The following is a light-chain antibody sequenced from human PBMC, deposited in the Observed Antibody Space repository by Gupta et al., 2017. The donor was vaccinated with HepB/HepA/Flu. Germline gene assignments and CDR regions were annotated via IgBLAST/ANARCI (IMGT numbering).Light chain of an antibody. J-gene: IGKJ4*01. Sequence: DIQMTQSPSSLSASVGDRVTITCRASQSISSYLNWYQQKPGKAPKLLIYAASSLQSGVPSRFSGSGSGTDFTLTTSSLQPEDFATYYCQQSDSTHLTFGGGTKVEIK. V-gene: IGKV1-39*01. CDR2: AAS. CDR1: QSISSY. CDR3: QQSDSTHLT.